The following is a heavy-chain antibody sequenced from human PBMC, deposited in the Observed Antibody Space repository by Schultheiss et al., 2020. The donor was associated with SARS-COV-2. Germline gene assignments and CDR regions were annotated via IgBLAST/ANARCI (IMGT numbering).Heavy chain of an antibody. J-gene: IGHJ4*02. CDR3: ARGVYGDYPFGY. D-gene: IGHD4-17*01. V-gene: IGHV4-34*01. CDR2: INHSGST. CDR1: GGSFSGYY. Sequence: GSLRLSCAVYGGSFSGYYWSWIRQPPGKGLEWIGEINHSGSTNYNPSLKSRVTISVDTSKNQFSLKLSSVTAADTAVYYCARGVYGDYPFGYWGQGTLVTVSS.